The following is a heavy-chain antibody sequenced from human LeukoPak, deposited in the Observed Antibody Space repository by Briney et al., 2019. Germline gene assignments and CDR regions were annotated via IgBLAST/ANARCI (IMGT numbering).Heavy chain of an antibody. CDR2: ISGSGGST. CDR3: AKDFYDYVWGSYRYGIFDY. V-gene: IGHV3-23*01. Sequence: GGSLRLSCAASGFTFSSYAMSWVRQAPGKGLEWVSAISGSGGSTYYAGSVKGRFTISRDNSKNTLYLQMNSLRAEDTAVYYCAKDFYDYVWGSYRYGIFDYWGQGTLVTVSS. CDR1: GFTFSSYA. J-gene: IGHJ4*02. D-gene: IGHD3-16*02.